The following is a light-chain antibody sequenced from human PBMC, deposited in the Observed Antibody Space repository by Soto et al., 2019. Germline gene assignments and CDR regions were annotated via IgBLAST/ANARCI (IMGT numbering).Light chain of an antibody. CDR1: SSDVGGYNY. J-gene: IGLJ1*01. CDR2: DVT. CDR3: SSYTSSTTQI. Sequence: QSVLTQPASVSGSPGQSITISCTGTSSDVGGYNYVSWYQQHPGKAPKLMIYDVTNRPSGVSNRFSGSKSGNTASLTISGLQSEVEADYYCSSYTSSTTQIFGIGTKVTVL. V-gene: IGLV2-14*01.